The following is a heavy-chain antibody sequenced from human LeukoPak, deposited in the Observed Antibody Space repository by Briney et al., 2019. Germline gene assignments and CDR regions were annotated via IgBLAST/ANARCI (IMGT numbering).Heavy chain of an antibody. Sequence: SETLSLTCTVSGGSVSSGSYYWSWIRQPPGKGLEWIGYIYYSGSTNYNPSLKSRVTISVDTSKNQFSLKLSSVTAADTAVYYCARGGPPFGEFWGQGTLVTVSS. D-gene: IGHD3-10*01. CDR1: GGSVSSGSYY. CDR2: IYYSGST. CDR3: ARGGPPFGEF. V-gene: IGHV4-61*01. J-gene: IGHJ4*02.